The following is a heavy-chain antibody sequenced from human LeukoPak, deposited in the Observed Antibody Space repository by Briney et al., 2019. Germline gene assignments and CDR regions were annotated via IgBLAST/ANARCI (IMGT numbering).Heavy chain of an antibody. CDR1: GYTLTELS. V-gene: IGHV1-24*01. CDR3: ATVPGYSSGWNFDY. CDR2: FDPEDGET. D-gene: IGHD6-19*01. J-gene: IGHJ4*02. Sequence: ASVKVSCKVYGYTLTELSMHWVRQAPGKGLEWMGGFDPEDGETIYAQKFQGRVTMTEDTSTDTAYMELSSLRSEDTAVYYCATVPGYSSGWNFDYWGQGTLVTVSS.